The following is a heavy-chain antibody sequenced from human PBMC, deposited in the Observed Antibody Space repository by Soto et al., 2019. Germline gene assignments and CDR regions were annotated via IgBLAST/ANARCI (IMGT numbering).Heavy chain of an antibody. V-gene: IGHV4-59*01. CDR3: ARDLGYSYGSVWFDP. CDR1: GGSISSYY. CDR2: IYYSGST. D-gene: IGHD5-18*01. Sequence: SETLSLTCTVSGGSISSYYWSWIRQPPGKGLEWIGYIYYSGSTNYNPSLKSRVTISVDTSKNQFSLKLSSVTAADTAVYYCARDLGYSYGSVWFDPWGQGTLVTVSS. J-gene: IGHJ5*02.